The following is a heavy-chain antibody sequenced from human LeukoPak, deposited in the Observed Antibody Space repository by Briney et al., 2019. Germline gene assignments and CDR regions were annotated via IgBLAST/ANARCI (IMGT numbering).Heavy chain of an antibody. D-gene: IGHD4-23*01. CDR3: ARDLNAYGGNSGMDY. CDR1: GFTLSDYY. V-gene: IGHV3-11*01. J-gene: IGHJ4*02. CDR2: ISSSGSTI. Sequence: GGSLRLSCAASGFTLSDYYMSWIRQAPGKGLEWVSYISSSGSTIYYADSVKGRFTISRDNAKNSLYLQMNSLRAEATAVYYCARDLNAYGGNSGMDYWGQGALVTVSS.